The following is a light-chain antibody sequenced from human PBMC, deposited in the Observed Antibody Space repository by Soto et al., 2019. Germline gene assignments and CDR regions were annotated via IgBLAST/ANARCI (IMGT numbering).Light chain of an antibody. J-gene: IGKJ5*01. CDR3: QQYNTYPIT. V-gene: IGKV1-5*03. Sequence: DIQMTQSPSTLSASVGDRVTITCRARQNVSTSLAWYQQKPGKAPKLLIYKASSLESGVPSRFSGSGSGTEFTLTISSLQPDDFATFYCQQYNTYPITFGQGTRLEI. CDR2: KAS. CDR1: QNVSTS.